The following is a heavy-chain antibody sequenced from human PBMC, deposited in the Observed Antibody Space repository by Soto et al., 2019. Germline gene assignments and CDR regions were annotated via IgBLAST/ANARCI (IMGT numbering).Heavy chain of an antibody. CDR3: ARHNGPLYVGYYYDMDV. V-gene: IGHV4-39*01. Sequence: LCGGSISSSSYYWGWIRQPPGKGLEWIGSIYYSGYTYYNPSLKSRVTISVDTSKNQFSLKLSSVTAADTAVYYCARHNGPLYVGYYYDMDVWGQGTTVTVSS. D-gene: IGHD3-16*01. CDR2: IYYSGYT. CDR1: GGSISSSSYY. J-gene: IGHJ6*02.